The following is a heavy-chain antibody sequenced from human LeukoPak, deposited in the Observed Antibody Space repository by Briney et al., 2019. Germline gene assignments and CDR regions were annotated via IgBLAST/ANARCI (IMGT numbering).Heavy chain of an antibody. CDR3: ARGGIVVVVAATMYYSMDV. J-gene: IGHJ6*02. Sequence: SVEVSCKASGGTFSSYAISWVRQAPGQGLEWMGGIIPIFGTANYAQKFQGRVTITADESTSTAYMELSSLRSEDTAVYYCARGGIVVVVAATMYYSMDVWGQGTTVTVSS. CDR1: GGTFSSYA. CDR2: IIPIFGTA. V-gene: IGHV1-69*13. D-gene: IGHD2-15*01.